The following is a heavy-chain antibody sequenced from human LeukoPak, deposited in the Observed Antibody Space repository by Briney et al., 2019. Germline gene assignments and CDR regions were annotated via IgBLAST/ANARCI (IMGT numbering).Heavy chain of an antibody. CDR3: ARTNYGDSYWFDP. CDR2: IYSGGST. CDR1: GFTFSSYW. Sequence: GGSLRLSCAASGFTFSSYWMSWVRQAPGKGLEWVSVIYSGGSTYYADSVKGRFTISRDNSKNTLYLQMNSLRAEDTAVYYCARTNYGDSYWFDPWGQGTLVTVSS. V-gene: IGHV3-53*01. D-gene: IGHD4-17*01. J-gene: IGHJ5*02.